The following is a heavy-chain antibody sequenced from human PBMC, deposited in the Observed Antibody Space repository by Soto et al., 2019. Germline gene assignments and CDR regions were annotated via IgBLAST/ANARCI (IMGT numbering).Heavy chain of an antibody. CDR2: INRAGNEK. CDR1: GFTFRSYW. V-gene: IGHV3-7*03. J-gene: IGHJ4*02. D-gene: IGHD3-22*01. Sequence: GVSLSLPWSSSGFTFRSYWMRWVHQAPGKRLQWVANINRAGNEKYYVDSLKGRFTISRDNAENSLYMQMNTLRAEDRAVFYWGSAPDGSGSYSYFAGRGQGALVTVSA. CDR3: GSAPDGSGSYSYFAG.